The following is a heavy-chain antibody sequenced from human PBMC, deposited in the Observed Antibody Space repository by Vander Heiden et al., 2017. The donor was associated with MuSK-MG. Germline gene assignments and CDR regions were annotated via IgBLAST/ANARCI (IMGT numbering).Heavy chain of an antibody. CDR3: AREVKGYCSGGRCYSGGFDM. Sequence: EVQLVESGGGLVKPGGALRLSCAASGFTFSTYNMTWVRQAPGKGLEWVSSISSSSIYIYYADSVKGRFTISRDNAKNSLYLQMHSLRAEDTAVYYCAREVKGYCSGGRCYSGGFDMWGQGTMVTVSS. V-gene: IGHV3-21*01. D-gene: IGHD2-15*01. CDR2: ISSSSIYI. J-gene: IGHJ3*02. CDR1: GFTFSTYN.